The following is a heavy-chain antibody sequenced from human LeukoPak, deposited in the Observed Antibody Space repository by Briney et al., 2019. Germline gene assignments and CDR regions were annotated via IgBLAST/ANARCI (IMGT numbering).Heavy chain of an antibody. CDR3: ARVYGGRWFDP. D-gene: IGHD2/OR15-2a*01. Sequence: GGSLRLSCAASGFTVSSNYMSWVRQAPGKGLEWVSVIYSGGSTYYADSVKGRFTISRDNSKNTLYLQMNSLRAEDTAVYYCARVYGGRWFDPWGQGTLVTVSS. V-gene: IGHV3-53*01. CDR2: IYSGGST. CDR1: GFTVSSNY. J-gene: IGHJ5*02.